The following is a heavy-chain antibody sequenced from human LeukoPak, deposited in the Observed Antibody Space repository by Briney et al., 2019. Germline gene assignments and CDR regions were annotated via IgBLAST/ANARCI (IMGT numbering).Heavy chain of an antibody. CDR1: GGSISSTIHY. J-gene: IGHJ3*02. Sequence: PSETLSLTRTVSGGSISSTIHYWVWIRQPPGKGLEWIGSIYYSGNTYYNPSLKSRVTISVDTSKNQFSLKLSPVIAADTAVYYCATYPKSYTSGWTALDIWGQGTMVTVFS. D-gene: IGHD6-19*01. CDR2: IYYSGNT. V-gene: IGHV4-39*01. CDR3: ATYPKSYTSGWTALDI.